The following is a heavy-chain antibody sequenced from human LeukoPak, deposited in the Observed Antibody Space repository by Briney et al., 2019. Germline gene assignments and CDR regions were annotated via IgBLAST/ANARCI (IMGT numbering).Heavy chain of an antibody. V-gene: IGHV3-48*03. CDR3: AGSATTNLYKY. Sequence: SVRGRFTISRDNAKNSLYMQMNSLRAEDTAVYFCAGSATTNLYKYWGQGTLVTVSS. D-gene: IGHD1-1*01. J-gene: IGHJ4*02.